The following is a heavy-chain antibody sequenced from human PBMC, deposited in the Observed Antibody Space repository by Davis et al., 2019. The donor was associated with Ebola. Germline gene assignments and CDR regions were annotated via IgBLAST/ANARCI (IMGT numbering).Heavy chain of an antibody. Sequence: AASVKVSCKASGYTFTSYAIHWVRQAPGQGLEWMGWINTNTGNPTYAQGFTGRSVFSLDTSVTTAYLHISSLKAENTAAYYCARGDQFDPWGQGTLVIVSS. D-gene: IGHD2-21*02. J-gene: IGHJ5*02. CDR2: INTNTGNP. CDR3: ARGDQFDP. CDR1: GYTFTSYA. V-gene: IGHV7-4-1*02.